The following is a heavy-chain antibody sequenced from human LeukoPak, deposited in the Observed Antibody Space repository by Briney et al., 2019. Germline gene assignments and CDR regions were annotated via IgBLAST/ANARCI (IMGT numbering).Heavy chain of an antibody. CDR3: ARVTQDAFDI. Sequence: SETLSLTCTVSGGSISSSSYYWGWIRQPPGKGLEWIGRISTSGSTNYNPSLKSRVTISVDTSKNQFSLKLSSVTAADTAVYYCARVTQDAFDIWGQGTMVTVSS. D-gene: IGHD2-21*02. V-gene: IGHV4-61*02. J-gene: IGHJ3*02. CDR1: GGSISSSSYY. CDR2: ISTSGST.